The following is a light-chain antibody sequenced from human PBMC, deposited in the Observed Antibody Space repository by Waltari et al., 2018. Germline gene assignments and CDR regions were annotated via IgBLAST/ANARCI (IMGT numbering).Light chain of an antibody. Sequence: EIVMTQSPATLSVSPGERATLSCRTSQSASINLAWYQLKPGQGPGLVIYGASTKAAGIPTRFSGSGSGTEFTLTISSLQSEDFAVYYCQQYKSWPLTFGGGTKVEI. V-gene: IGKV3-15*01. CDR3: QQYKSWPLT. J-gene: IGKJ4*01. CDR1: QSASIN. CDR2: GAS.